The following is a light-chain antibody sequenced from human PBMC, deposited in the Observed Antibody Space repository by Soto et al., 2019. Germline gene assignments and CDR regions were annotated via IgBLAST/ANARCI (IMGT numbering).Light chain of an antibody. J-gene: IGKJ5*01. V-gene: IGKV3D-15*01. CDR2: GAS. CDR1: QSLRSN. Sequence: EVVLTQSPATLSVPPGERATLSCRASQSLRSNLAWYQQKPGQAPRLLIYGASTRATGIPARFSGSGSGTEFTLTISSLQSEDFAVYYCQQYNNWPAITFGQGTRLESK. CDR3: QQYNNWPAIT.